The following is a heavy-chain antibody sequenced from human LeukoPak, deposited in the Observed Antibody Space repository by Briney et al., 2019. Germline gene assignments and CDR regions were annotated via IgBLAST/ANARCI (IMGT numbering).Heavy chain of an antibody. CDR3: ARGDYGDNDYFDY. J-gene: IGHJ4*02. CDR1: GFTFSSYW. CDR2: IKQDGSEK. Sequence: PGGSLRLSCAASGFTFSSYWMTWVRQAPGKGLEWVANIKQDGSEKYYVDSVKGRFTISRDNAKNSLYLQMNSLRAEDSAVYYCARGDYGDNDYFDYWGQGTLVTVFS. D-gene: IGHD4-17*01. V-gene: IGHV3-7*01.